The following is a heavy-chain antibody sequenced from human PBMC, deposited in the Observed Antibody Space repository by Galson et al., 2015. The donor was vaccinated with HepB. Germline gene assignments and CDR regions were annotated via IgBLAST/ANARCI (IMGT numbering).Heavy chain of an antibody. J-gene: IGHJ4*02. Sequence: SLRLSCAASGFNFNSYGMNWVRQTPGKGLEWVSTISGGGRSTYYADSVRGRFTISRDNSKNTLYLEMKSLRAEDTAAYYCAKGGRRWQHFWEVSHELDYWGQGTLVTVSS. CDR2: ISGGGRST. V-gene: IGHV3-23*01. D-gene: IGHD5-24*01. CDR3: AKGGRRWQHFWEVSHELDY. CDR1: GFNFNSYG.